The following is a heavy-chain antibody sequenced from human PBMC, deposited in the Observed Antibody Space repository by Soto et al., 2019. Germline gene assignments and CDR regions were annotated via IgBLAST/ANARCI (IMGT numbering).Heavy chain of an antibody. J-gene: IGHJ5*02. CDR2: IYSSGST. CDR1: GGSISSGGYY. D-gene: IGHD2-2*01. CDR3: ARSPHYCSSTSCPERNWFDP. Sequence: QVQLQESGPGLVKPSQTLSLTCTVSGGSISSGGYYWSWIRQHPGKGLEWIGYIYSSGSTYYNPSLKSRVTISVDTSKNQFSLKLSSVTAADTAVYYCARSPHYCSSTSCPERNWFDPWGQGTLVTVSS. V-gene: IGHV4-31*03.